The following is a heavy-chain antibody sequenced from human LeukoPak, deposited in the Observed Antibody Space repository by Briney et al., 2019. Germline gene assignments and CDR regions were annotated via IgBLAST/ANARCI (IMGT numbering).Heavy chain of an antibody. D-gene: IGHD6-19*01. CDR2: IIPIFGTA. CDR3: ARCYYSSGWEPHY. Sequence: SVKVSCTASGGTLSSYAISWVRQAPGQGLEWMGGIIPIFGTANYAQKFQGRVTITADESTSTAYMELSSLRSEDTAVYYCARCYYSSGWEPHYWGQGTLVTVSS. V-gene: IGHV1-69*13. CDR1: GGTLSSYA. J-gene: IGHJ4*02.